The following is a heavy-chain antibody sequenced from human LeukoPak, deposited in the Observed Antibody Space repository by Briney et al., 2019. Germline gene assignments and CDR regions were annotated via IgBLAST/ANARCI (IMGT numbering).Heavy chain of an antibody. CDR1: GFTFDDYG. D-gene: IGHD6-19*01. CDR3: AKESIAVAGIGSFDY. Sequence: TGGSLRLSCAASGFTFDDYGMNWVRHAPGKGLEWISGINWNGGNTNYADAVKGRFTISRDNAKNSLYLQMNSLRAEDTALYYCAKESIAVAGIGSFDYWGQGTLVTVSS. J-gene: IGHJ4*02. CDR2: INWNGGNT. V-gene: IGHV3-20*04.